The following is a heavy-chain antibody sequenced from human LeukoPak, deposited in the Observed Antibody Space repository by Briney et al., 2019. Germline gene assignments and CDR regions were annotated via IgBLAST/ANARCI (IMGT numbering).Heavy chain of an antibody. V-gene: IGHV3-48*03. Sequence: PEGSLRLSCAASGFTFSSYEMNWVRQAPGKGLEWVSYISSSGSTIYYADSVKGRFTISRDNAKNSLYLQMNSLRAEDTAVYYCARLGGSGSYFYYYYMDVWGKGTTVTVSS. CDR2: ISSSGSTI. D-gene: IGHD3-10*01. J-gene: IGHJ6*03. CDR1: GFTFSSYE. CDR3: ARLGGSGSYFYYYYMDV.